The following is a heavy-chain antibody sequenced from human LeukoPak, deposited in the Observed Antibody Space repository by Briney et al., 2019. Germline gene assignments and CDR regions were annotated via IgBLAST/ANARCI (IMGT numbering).Heavy chain of an antibody. V-gene: IGHV3-23*01. J-gene: IGHJ4*02. D-gene: IGHD2-21*02. CDR3: AKSVVVVTATSDFFDY. CDR2: ISGNGGST. CDR1: GFTFSSYA. Sequence: GGSLRLSCAASGFTFSSYAMSWVRQAPGKGLEWVSAISGNGGSTYYADSVKGRFTISRDNSKNTLYLQMNSLRAEDTAIYYCAKSVVVVTATSDFFDYWGQGTLVTVSS.